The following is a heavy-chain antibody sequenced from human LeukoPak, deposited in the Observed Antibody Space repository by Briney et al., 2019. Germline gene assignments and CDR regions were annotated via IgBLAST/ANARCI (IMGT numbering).Heavy chain of an antibody. CDR3: ALGWYAIDH. CDR1: GFTFGDYY. D-gene: IGHD6-19*01. J-gene: IGHJ4*02. V-gene: IGHV3-11*04. CDR2: ISSSGSAI. Sequence: GSLRLSCAASGFTFGDYYMSWIRQAPGKGLECVSYISSSGSAIYFLDSVKGRFTISRDNAKNSVYLQMNSLTAEDTAVYYCALGWYAIDHWGQGTLVTVSS.